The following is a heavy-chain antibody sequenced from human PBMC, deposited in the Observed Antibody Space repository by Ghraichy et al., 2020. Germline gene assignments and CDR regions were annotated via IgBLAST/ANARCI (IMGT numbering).Heavy chain of an antibody. CDR1: GGSISSSSYY. CDR2: IYYSGST. V-gene: IGHV4-39*01. J-gene: IGHJ4*02. CDR3: ARYGGGGGNFEY. Sequence: SETLSLTCTVSGGSISSSSYYWGWIRQPPGKGLEWIGSIYYSGSTYYNPSLKSRVTIFVDTSKNQFSLKLSSVTAADTAVYYCARYGGGGGNFEYWGQGTLVTVSS. D-gene: IGHD3-16*01.